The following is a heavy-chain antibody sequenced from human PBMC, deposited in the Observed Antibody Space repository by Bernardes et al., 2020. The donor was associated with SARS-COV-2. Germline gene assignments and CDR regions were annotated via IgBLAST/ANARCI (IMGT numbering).Heavy chain of an antibody. CDR1: GYTFTGYY. D-gene: IGHD1-26*01. CDR2: ITPNSGGT. Sequence: ASVKVSCKASGYTFTGYYMHWVRQAPGQGLEWMGWITPNSGGTTYAQKFQGWVTMTRDTSISTAYMELSRLRSDDTAVYYCARGGGSYSYYYYGMDVWGQGTTVTVSS. V-gene: IGHV1-2*04. CDR3: ARGGGSYSYYYYGMDV. J-gene: IGHJ6*02.